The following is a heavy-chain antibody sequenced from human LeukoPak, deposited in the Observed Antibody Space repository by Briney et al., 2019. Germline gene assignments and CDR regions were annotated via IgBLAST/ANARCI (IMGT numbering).Heavy chain of an antibody. CDR3: AKDPYGSGSYPDY. D-gene: IGHD3-10*01. Sequence: GGSLRLSCAASGFTFSSYWMHWVRQAPGKGLVWVSRISGDESSTSYADSVKGRFTISRDNAKNTLFLQMNSLRAEDTAVYYCAKDPYGSGSYPDYWGQGTLVTVSS. CDR1: GFTFSSYW. CDR2: ISGDESST. V-gene: IGHV3-74*01. J-gene: IGHJ4*02.